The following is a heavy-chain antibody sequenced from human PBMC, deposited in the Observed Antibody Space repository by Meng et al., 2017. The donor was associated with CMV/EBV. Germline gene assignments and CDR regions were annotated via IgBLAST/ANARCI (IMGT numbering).Heavy chain of an antibody. CDR1: GYTFTSYG. V-gene: IGHV1-18*01. CDR2: ISAYNGNT. D-gene: IGHD3-3*01. J-gene: IGHJ6*02. Sequence: ASMKVSCKASGYTFTSYGISWVRQAPGQGLEWMGWISAYNGNTNYAQKLQGRVTMTTDTSTSTAYMELRSLRSDDTAVYYCARIGYYTIFGNYYGMDVWGQGTTVTVSS. CDR3: ARIGYYTIFGNYYGMDV.